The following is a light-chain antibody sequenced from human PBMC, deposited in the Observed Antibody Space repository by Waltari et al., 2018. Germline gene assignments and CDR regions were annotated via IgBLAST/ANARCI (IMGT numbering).Light chain of an antibody. CDR2: YKAACDK. J-gene: IGLJ2*01. V-gene: IGLV5-45*03. CDR1: SGINVGSYR. CDR3: MIWHNNAVV. Sequence: QAVLTQPSSLSAPPGASASLTCTLRSGINVGSYRISWYQQKPGCPPQYLLRYKAACDKHQDSRVPRSFSGCKDASANAGILLISGLQSEHEADYYCMIWHNNAVVFGGGTTLTVL.